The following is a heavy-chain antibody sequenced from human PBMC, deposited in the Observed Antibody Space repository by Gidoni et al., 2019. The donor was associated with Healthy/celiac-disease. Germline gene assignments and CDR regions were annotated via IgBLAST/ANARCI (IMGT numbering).Heavy chain of an antibody. CDR2: ILPIFGTA. J-gene: IGHJ4*02. D-gene: IGHD4-4*01. CDR3: ARAPHDYSNSPNFDY. CDR1: GATFSSYA. V-gene: IGHV1-69*01. Sequence: QVQLVQSGAEVTKPGSSVKVSCKASGATFSSYAIRWVRQAPGQGLAWMGGILPIFGTANYAQKFQGRVTITADESTSTAYMELSSLRSEDTAVYYCARAPHDYSNSPNFDYWGQGTLVTVSS.